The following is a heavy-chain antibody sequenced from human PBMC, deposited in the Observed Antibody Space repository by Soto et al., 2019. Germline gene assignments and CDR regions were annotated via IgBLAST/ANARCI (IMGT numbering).Heavy chain of an antibody. CDR2: ISPHNDRT. J-gene: IGHJ3*02. D-gene: IGHD6-19*01. Sequence: ASVKVSCKDSGYNFTSYGISWVRQAPGQGLEWMGWISPHNDRTKYARRFQDRVTMTTETPTSTVYMELGSLRSDDTAVYYCARDLYYSSGRYFDHDAFDIWGQGTVVTVSS. V-gene: IGHV1-18*01. CDR1: GYNFTSYG. CDR3: ARDLYYSSGRYFDHDAFDI.